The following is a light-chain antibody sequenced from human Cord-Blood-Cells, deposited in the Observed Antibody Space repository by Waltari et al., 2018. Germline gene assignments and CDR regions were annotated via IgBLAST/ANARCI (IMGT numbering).Light chain of an antibody. V-gene: IGKV3-20*01. J-gene: IGKJ4*01. Sequence: EIVLTQSPGTLSLSPGERATLSCRASRSVSSSYLAWYQQKPGQAPRLLIYGASSRATGVPDRCSGSGSGTDFTLTISRLEPEDFAVYYCQQYGSSPLTFGGGTKVEIK. CDR2: GAS. CDR3: QQYGSSPLT. CDR1: RSVSSSY.